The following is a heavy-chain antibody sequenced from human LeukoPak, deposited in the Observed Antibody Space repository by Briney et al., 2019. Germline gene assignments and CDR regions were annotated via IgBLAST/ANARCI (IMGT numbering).Heavy chain of an antibody. CDR2: IGTAGGT. CDR3: ARGGTPLVGANYGMDV. Sequence: PGGSLRLSCAASGFTFSSYDMHWVRQATGKGLEWVSAIGTAGGTYYPGSVKGRFTISRENAKNSLYLQMNSLRAGDTAVYYCARGGTPLVGANYGMDVWGQGTTVTVSS. D-gene: IGHD1-26*01. V-gene: IGHV3-13*01. CDR1: GFTFSSYD. J-gene: IGHJ6*02.